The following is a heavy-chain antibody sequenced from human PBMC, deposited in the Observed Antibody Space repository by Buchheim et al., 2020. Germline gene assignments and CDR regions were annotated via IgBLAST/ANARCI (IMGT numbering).Heavy chain of an antibody. J-gene: IGHJ6*02. V-gene: IGHV3-74*01. D-gene: IGHD6-6*01. Sequence: EVQLVESGGGLVQPGGSLRLSCAASGFTFSNYWMHWVRQAPGKGLVWVSRFNSDGSTTGYADSVKGRFTISRDNAKNTLYLQMNSLRDEDTAVYYCARELYSSSYYYGMDVWGQGTT. CDR2: FNSDGSTT. CDR1: GFTFSNYW. CDR3: ARELYSSSYYYGMDV.